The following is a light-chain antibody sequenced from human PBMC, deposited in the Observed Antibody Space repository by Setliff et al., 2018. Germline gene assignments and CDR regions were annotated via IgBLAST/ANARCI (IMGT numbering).Light chain of an antibody. CDR3: QVCDISSDHPYV. J-gene: IGLJ1*01. CDR1: NIGRES. V-gene: IGLV3-21*04. Sequence: SYELTQPPSVSVAPGKTARIPCGGNNIGRESVHWYQQKPGQAPVLVIFDDSDRPSGIPERFSGSNSGNTATLTISGVEAGDEADYYCQVCDISSDHPYVFGAGTKVPS. CDR2: DDS.